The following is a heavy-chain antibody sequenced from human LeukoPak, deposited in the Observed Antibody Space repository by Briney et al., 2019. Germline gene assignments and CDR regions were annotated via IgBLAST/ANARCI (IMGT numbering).Heavy chain of an antibody. V-gene: IGHV1-18*01. CDR1: GYTFTTYD. CDR3: ARSSGYYPHDYGMDV. D-gene: IGHD5-12*01. Sequence: ASVKVSCKASGYTFTTYDINWVRQAPGQGLEWMGWISAYNGNTNYGQNLQGRATMATDTSTSTTYLELRSLRFDDTAVYYCARSSGYYPHDYGMDVWGQGTTVTVSS. J-gene: IGHJ6*02. CDR2: ISAYNGNT.